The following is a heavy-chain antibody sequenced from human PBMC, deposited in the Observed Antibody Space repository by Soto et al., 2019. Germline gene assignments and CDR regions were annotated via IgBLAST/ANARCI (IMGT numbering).Heavy chain of an antibody. J-gene: IGHJ6*02. CDR1: GFTFSDYG. D-gene: IGHD3-16*01. CDR2: IWYDGDNK. CDR3: ARDVNRYYYGMDV. V-gene: IGHV3-33*01. Sequence: QVQVVESGGGVVQPGRSLTLSCAASGFTFSDYGMHWVRQAPGKGLEWVAVIWYDGDNKYYGDSVKGRFTISRDKSKNTLYLQMNSLRGEDTAVYYCARDVNRYYYGMDVWGQGTTVTVSS.